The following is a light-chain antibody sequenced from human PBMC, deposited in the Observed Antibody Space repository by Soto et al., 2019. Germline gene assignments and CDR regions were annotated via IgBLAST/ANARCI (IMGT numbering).Light chain of an antibody. CDR2: AAS. J-gene: IGKJ1*01. V-gene: IGKV3-20*01. CDR1: QSVSSGS. CDR3: QQYHNSPRT. Sequence: EIVLTQSPGALSLSPGERATLSCRASQSVSSGSLAWYQQKPGQAPRLLIYAASARATGIPDRFSGSGSGTDFTLTVSRLEPEDFAVYYCQQYHNSPRTFGQGNKVEIK.